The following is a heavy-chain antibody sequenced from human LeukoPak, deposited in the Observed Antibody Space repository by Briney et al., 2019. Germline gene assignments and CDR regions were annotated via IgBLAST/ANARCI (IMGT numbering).Heavy chain of an antibody. CDR1: GYTFTSYG. Sequence: ASVKVSCKASGYTFTSYGISWVRQAPGQGLEWMGWISAYNGNTNYAQKLQGRVTMTTDTSTSTAYMELRSLRSDDTAMYYCARDTPGLYYYDSSGYYPDYYYYGMDVWGQGTTVTVSS. V-gene: IGHV1-18*01. J-gene: IGHJ6*02. CDR3: ARDTPGLYYYDSSGYYPDYYYYGMDV. CDR2: ISAYNGNT. D-gene: IGHD3-22*01.